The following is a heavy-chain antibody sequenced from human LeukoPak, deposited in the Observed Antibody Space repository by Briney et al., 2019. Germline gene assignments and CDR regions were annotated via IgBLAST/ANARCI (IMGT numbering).Heavy chain of an antibody. CDR3: ARDYYGSGSFSGH. D-gene: IGHD3-10*01. V-gene: IGHV1-2*02. J-gene: IGHJ4*02. CDR1: GYTFTDYY. Sequence: ASVKVSCKASGYTFTDYYMHWVRQAPGQGLEWMGWINPKSGDTNFAQKFQGRVTMTRDTSITTPYMQLSRLTSDDTAVYYWARDYYGSGSFSGHWGQGTLVTVSS. CDR2: INPKSGDT.